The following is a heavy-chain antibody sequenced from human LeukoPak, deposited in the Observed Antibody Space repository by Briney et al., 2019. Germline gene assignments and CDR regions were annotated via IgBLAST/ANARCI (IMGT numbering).Heavy chain of an antibody. CDR2: ISGSRGST. J-gene: IGHJ4*02. CDR3: AKVMEYGDYDYFDY. Sequence: GGSLRLSCAASGFTFNSYAMSWVRQAPGKGLEWVSAISGSRGSTYYADSVKGRFTISRDNSKNTLFLQMNSLRAEDTAVYYCAKVMEYGDYDYFDYWGQGTLVTVSS. D-gene: IGHD4-17*01. CDR1: GFTFNSYA. V-gene: IGHV3-23*01.